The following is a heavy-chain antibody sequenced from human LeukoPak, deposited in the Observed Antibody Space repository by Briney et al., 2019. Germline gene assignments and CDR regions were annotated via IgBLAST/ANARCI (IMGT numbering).Heavy chain of an antibody. CDR1: GFTFSSYA. D-gene: IGHD2-15*01. V-gene: IGHV3-30-3*01. J-gene: IGHJ5*02. Sequence: GGSLRLSCAASGFTFSSYAMHWVRQAPGKGLEWVAVISYDGSNKYYADSVKGRLTISRDNSKNTLYLQMNSLRAEDTAVYYCARDLVARFDPWGQGTLVTVSS. CDR2: ISYDGSNK. CDR3: ARDLVARFDP.